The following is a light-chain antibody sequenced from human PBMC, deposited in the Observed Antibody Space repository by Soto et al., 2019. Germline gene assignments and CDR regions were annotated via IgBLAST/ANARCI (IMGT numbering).Light chain of an antibody. Sequence: DIQMTQSPSSVSASGGDRVTITGRASQSISSYLNWYQQKPGKAPKLLIYAASSLQSGVPSRFSGSGSGTDFTLTISSLQPEDFATYYCQQSYSTPKTFGQGTKVDI. CDR1: QSISSY. J-gene: IGKJ1*01. CDR2: AAS. CDR3: QQSYSTPKT. V-gene: IGKV1-39*01.